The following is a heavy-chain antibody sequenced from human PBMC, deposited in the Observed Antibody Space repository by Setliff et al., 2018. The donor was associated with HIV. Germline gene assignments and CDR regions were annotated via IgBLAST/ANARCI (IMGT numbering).Heavy chain of an antibody. CDR1: GFTFSNFW. V-gene: IGHV3-7*03. Sequence: GGSLRLSCAASGFTFSNFWMHWVRQAPGKGLEWVASISPDGSRNFCVGSVKGRFTASRDNAKSALYLQMNSLRAEDTAVYYCARDPGLTASYYMDVSGKGTTVTVSS. J-gene: IGHJ6*03. CDR2: ISPDGSRN. D-gene: IGHD2-21*02. CDR3: ARDPGLTASYYMDV.